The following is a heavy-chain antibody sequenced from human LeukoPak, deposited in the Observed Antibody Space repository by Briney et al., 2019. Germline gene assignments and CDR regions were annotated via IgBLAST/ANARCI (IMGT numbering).Heavy chain of an antibody. D-gene: IGHD6-19*01. V-gene: IGHV4-59*01. J-gene: IGHJ4*02. Sequence: SETLSLTCTVSGGSISSYYWSWIRQPPGKGLEWIGYIYYSGSTNYNPSLKSRVTISVDTSKNQFSLKLSSVTAADTAVYYCARAASRWSPSRYWGQGTLVTVSS. CDR1: GGSISSYY. CDR2: IYYSGST. CDR3: ARAASRWSPSRY.